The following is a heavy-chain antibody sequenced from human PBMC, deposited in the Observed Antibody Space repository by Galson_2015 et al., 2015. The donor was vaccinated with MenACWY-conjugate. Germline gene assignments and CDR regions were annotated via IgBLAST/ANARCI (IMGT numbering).Heavy chain of an antibody. J-gene: IGHJ1*01. CDR1: GYTFTSYY. CDR3: ARGLEMATTLAEYFQH. V-gene: IGHV1-46*01. D-gene: IGHD5-24*01. CDR2: INPSGGST. Sequence: SVKVSCKASGYTFTSYYMHWVRQAPGQGLEWMGIINPSGGSTSYAQKFQGRVTMTRDTSTSTVYMELSSLRSEDTAVYYCARGLEMATTLAEYFQHWGQGTLVTVSS.